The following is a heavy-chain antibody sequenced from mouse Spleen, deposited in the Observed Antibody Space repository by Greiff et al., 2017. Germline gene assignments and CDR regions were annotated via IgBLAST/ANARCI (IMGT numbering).Heavy chain of an antibody. Sequence: EVQLVESGPGLVKPSQSLSLTCSVTGYSITSGYYWNWIRQFPGNKLEWMGYISYDGSNNYNPSLKNRISITRDTSKNQFFLKLNSVTTEDTATYYCARKRYGNYGGYAMDYWGQGTSVTVSS. CDR2: ISYDGSN. V-gene: IGHV3-6*01. CDR1: GYSITSGYY. CDR3: ARKRYGNYGGYAMDY. J-gene: IGHJ4*01. D-gene: IGHD2-10*02.